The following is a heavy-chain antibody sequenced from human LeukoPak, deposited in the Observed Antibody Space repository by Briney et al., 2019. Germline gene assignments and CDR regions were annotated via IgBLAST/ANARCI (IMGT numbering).Heavy chain of an antibody. CDR2: INPNSGGT. V-gene: IGHV1-2*02. D-gene: IGHD2-2*02. CDR3: ARVPIVVVPAAIRTSIPYFDY. Sequence: ASVKVSCKASGYTFTGYYMHWVRQAPGQGLEWMGWINPNSGGTNYAQKFQGRVTMTRDTSISTAYMELSRLRSDDTAVYYCARVPIVVVPAAIRTSIPYFDYWGQGTLVTVSS. CDR1: GYTFTGYY. J-gene: IGHJ4*02.